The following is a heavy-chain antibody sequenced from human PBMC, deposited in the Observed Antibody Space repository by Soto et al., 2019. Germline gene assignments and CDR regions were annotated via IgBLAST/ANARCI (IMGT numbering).Heavy chain of an antibody. V-gene: IGHV1-69*06. D-gene: IGHD6-19*01. CDR3: ARDKLSGWYWFDP. CDR2: IIPIFGTA. Sequence: SVKVSCKASGGTFSSYAISWVRQAPGQGLEWMGGIIPIFGTANYAQKFQGRVTITADKSTSTAYMELSSLRSEDTAVYYCARDKLSGWYWFDPWGQGILVTVSA. J-gene: IGHJ5*02. CDR1: GGTFSSYA.